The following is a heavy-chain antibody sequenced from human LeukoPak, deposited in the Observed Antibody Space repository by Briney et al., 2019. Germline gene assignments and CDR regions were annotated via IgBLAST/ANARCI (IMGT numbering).Heavy chain of an antibody. J-gene: IGHJ4*02. V-gene: IGHV3-72*01. Sequence: GGSLRLSCAASGFSFSDHYMDWVRLAPGKGLEWVGRIRNKVNSYGTEYAASVKGRFTISRDDSKDSLYPQMNSLRSEDTALYYCTRVRLGAATRYFDYWGQGTLVTVSS. CDR1: GFSFSDHY. CDR3: TRVRLGAATRYFDY. CDR2: IRNKVNSYGT. D-gene: IGHD1-26*01.